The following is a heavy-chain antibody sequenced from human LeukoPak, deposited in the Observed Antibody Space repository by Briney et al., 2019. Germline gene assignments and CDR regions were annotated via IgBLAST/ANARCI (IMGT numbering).Heavy chain of an antibody. V-gene: IGHV1-2*02. CDR1: GYSFNGYY. Sequence: ASVKVSCKTSGYSFNGYYIHWVRQAPGQGPEWMGWINPDSGETNYAPKFKGRVTMTRDSSITTAYVEMSSLRYDDTAVFYCARGTVAAGTMGYWSQGTLVTVSS. CDR2: INPDSGET. J-gene: IGHJ4*02. D-gene: IGHD1-1*01. CDR3: ARGTVAAGTMGY.